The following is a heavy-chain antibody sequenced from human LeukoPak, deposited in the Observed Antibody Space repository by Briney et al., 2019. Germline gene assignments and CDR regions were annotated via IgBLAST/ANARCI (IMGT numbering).Heavy chain of an antibody. Sequence: ASVKVSCKASGYTFTGYYMHWVRQAPGQGLEWMGWISAYNGNTNYAQKLQGRVTMTTDTSTSTVYMELSSLRSEDTAVYYCARGPLYGNYYFDYWGQGTLVTVSS. CDR2: ISAYNGNT. CDR3: ARGPLYGNYYFDY. V-gene: IGHV1-18*04. CDR1: GYTFTGYY. J-gene: IGHJ4*02. D-gene: IGHD1-14*01.